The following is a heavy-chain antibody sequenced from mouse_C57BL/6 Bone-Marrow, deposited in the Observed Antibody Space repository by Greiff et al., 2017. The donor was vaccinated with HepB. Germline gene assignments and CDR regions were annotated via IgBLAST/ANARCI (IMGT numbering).Heavy chain of an antibody. Sequence: VQLQQPGAELVRPGSSVKLSCKASGYTFTSYWMHWVKQRPIQGLEWIGNIDPSDSETHYNQKFKDKATFTVDKSSSTAYMQLSSLTSEDSAVYYCAREGYYYDEAWFAYWGQGTLVTVSA. D-gene: IGHD2-4*01. V-gene: IGHV1-52*01. J-gene: IGHJ3*01. CDR2: IDPSDSET. CDR1: GYTFTSYW. CDR3: AREGYYYDEAWFAY.